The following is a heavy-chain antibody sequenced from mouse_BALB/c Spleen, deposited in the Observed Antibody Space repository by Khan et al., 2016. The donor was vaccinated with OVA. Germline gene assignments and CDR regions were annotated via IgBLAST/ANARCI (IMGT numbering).Heavy chain of an antibody. CDR1: GYTFINYW. V-gene: IGHV1-7*01. CDR2: INPSTGYT. CDR3: ARRGLRWDFDD. J-gene: IGHJ2*01. Sequence: VKLLESGAELAKPGASVKMSCKASGYTFINYWILWVKRRPGQGLEWIGYINPSTGYTEYNQNFKDKATLTADKSSSTAYMQLSSLTSEDSAVYYCARRGLRWDFDDWGQGTTLTVSS. D-gene: IGHD1-1*01.